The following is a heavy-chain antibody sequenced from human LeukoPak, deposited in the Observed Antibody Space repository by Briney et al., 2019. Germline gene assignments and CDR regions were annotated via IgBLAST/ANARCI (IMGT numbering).Heavy chain of an antibody. CDR3: ARLEGQQLVLTTFDP. Sequence: SETLSLTCAVYGGSFSGYYWSWIRQPPGKGLEWIGSIYYSGSTYYNPSLKSRVTISVDTSKNQFSLKLSSVTAADTAVYYCARLEGQQLVLTTFDPWGQGTLVTVSS. CDR1: GGSFSGYY. J-gene: IGHJ5*02. V-gene: IGHV4-34*01. CDR2: IYYSGST. D-gene: IGHD6-13*01.